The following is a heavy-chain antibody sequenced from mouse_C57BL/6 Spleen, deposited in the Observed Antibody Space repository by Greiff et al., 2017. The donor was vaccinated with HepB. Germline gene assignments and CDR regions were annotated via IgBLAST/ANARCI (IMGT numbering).Heavy chain of an antibody. CDR2: INPGSGGT. J-gene: IGHJ3*01. Sequence: QVQLQQSGAELVRPGTSVKVSCKASGYAFTNYLIEWVQQRPGQGLEWIGVINPGSGGTNYNEKFKGKATLTADKSSSTAYMQLSSLTSEDSAVYFCARLNWDDAYWGQGTLVTVSA. V-gene: IGHV1-54*01. CDR1: GYAFTNYL. CDR3: ARLNWDDAY. D-gene: IGHD4-1*01.